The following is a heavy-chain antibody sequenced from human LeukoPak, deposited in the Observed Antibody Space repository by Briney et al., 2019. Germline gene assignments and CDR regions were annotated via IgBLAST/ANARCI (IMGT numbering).Heavy chain of an antibody. CDR1: GFTFSSYA. D-gene: IGHD2-21*02. CDR3: AKDKVVVVTAIPSY. CDR2: ISGSGGST. V-gene: IGHV3-23*01. J-gene: IGHJ4*02. Sequence: GGSLRLSCAASGFTFSSYAMSWVRRAPGKGLEWVSAISGSGGSTYYADSVKGRFTISGDNSKNTLYLQMNSLRAEDTAVYYCAKDKVVVVTAIPSYWGQGTLVTVSS.